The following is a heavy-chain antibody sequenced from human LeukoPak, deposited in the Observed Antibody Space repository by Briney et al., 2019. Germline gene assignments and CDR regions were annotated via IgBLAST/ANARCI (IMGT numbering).Heavy chain of an antibody. J-gene: IGHJ1*01. Sequence: PGGSLRLSCAASGFTFSSYWMSRVRQAPGKGLEYVSAISSNGGSTYYADSVKGRFTISRDNSKNTLYLQMSSLRAEDTAVYYCVKGPGPQLVGYFQHWGQGTLVTVSS. D-gene: IGHD6-13*01. V-gene: IGHV3-64D*06. CDR2: ISSNGGST. CDR3: VKGPGPQLVGYFQH. CDR1: GFTFSSYW.